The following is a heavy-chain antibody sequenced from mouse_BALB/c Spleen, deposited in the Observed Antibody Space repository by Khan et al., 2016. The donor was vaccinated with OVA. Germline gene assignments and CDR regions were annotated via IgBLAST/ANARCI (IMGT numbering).Heavy chain of an antibody. Sequence: EVELVESGGGLVKPGGSLKLSCAASGFAFSSYDMSWVRQTPEKRLEWVAFIGIGGGTTYHPATVKGRFTISRDNAKNTLYLQMNSLKSEDTAMYYCTRPHYYGSNYYFDYWGQGTTLTVSS. CDR2: IGIGGGTT. V-gene: IGHV5-12-1*01. D-gene: IGHD1-1*01. J-gene: IGHJ2*01. CDR1: GFAFSSYD. CDR3: TRPHYYGSNYYFDY.